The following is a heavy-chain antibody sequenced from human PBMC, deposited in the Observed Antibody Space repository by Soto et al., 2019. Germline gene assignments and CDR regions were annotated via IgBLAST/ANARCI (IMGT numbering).Heavy chain of an antibody. D-gene: IGHD5-12*01. CDR1: GASIRSGGFY. Sequence: ASETLSLTCSVSGASIRSGGFYWSWLRQSPGKGLEWIGHIYYTGSTFVSPSLKGRLTISLDTSKNQFSLDLSSVTAADTAMYYCARIEMASIKWGRGTLVTVSS. V-gene: IGHV4-31*03. J-gene: IGHJ4*02. CDR3: ARIEMASIK. CDR2: IYYTGST.